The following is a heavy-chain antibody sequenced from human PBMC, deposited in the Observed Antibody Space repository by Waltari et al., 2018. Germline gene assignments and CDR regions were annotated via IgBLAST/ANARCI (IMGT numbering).Heavy chain of an antibody. V-gene: IGHV3-72*01. CDR2: TRNKANSYTT. CDR1: GFTFSDHY. CDR3: AREYDSSGYRLFDAFDI. D-gene: IGHD3-22*01. J-gene: IGHJ3*02. Sequence: EVQLVESGGGLVQPGGSLRLSCAASGFTFSDHYMDWVRQAPGKGLEWVGRTRNKANSYTTEYAASVKGRFTISRDDSKNSLYLQMNSLKTEDTAVYYCAREYDSSGYRLFDAFDIWGQGTMVTVSS.